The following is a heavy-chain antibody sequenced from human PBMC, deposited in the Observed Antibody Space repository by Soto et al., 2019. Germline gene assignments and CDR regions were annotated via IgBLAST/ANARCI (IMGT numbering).Heavy chain of an antibody. D-gene: IGHD6-13*01. V-gene: IGHV3-48*03. J-gene: IGHJ6*02. CDR1: GFTFSNCE. CDR3: GRENSPAGLDV. CDR2: LSTSGSTM. Sequence: VGSLRLSCTASGFTFSNCEMTLVRHAPGKGLEWVSYLSTSGSTMNYADSVKGRFTISRDNAKNSLFLQMNSLRAEDTAVYYWGRENSPAGLDVWGQGTTVTVSS.